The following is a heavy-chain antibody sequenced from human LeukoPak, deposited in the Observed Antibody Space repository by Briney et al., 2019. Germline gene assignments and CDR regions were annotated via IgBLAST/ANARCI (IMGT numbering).Heavy chain of an antibody. Sequence: GESLKISCTASGYSFASSWIAWVRQAPGQGLEWMRMIYPRDGSTSYAQKFQGRVTVTRDTSTSTVHMELSGLRSEDTAVYYCARDQEGFDYWGQGTLVTVSS. J-gene: IGHJ4*02. CDR2: IYPRDGST. CDR3: ARDQEGFDY. V-gene: IGHV1-46*01. CDR1: GYSFASSW.